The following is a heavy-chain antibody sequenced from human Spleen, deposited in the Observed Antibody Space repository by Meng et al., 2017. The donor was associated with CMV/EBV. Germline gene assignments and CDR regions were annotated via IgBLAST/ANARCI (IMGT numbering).Heavy chain of an antibody. Sequence: GGSLRLSCAASGFTFTTYGMHWVRQAPGKGLEWVAFIRYDGSNKYYADSVKGRFTISRDSSENMLYLQMNSLRAEDTAVYYCAKDGRFYCSSNTCLLPDIWGQRTMVTVSS. CDR2: IRYDGSNK. V-gene: IGHV3-30*02. D-gene: IGHD2-2*01. J-gene: IGHJ3*02. CDR3: AKDGRFYCSSNTCLLPDI. CDR1: GFTFTTYG.